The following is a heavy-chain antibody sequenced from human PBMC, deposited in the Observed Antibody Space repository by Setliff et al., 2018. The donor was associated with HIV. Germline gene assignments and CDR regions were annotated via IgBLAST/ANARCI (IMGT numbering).Heavy chain of an antibody. CDR3: ARVVPREVAPGGFDI. CDR2: VYYSGST. Sequence: SETLSLTCAVSGYSVSSGYYWGWIRQPPGKGLEWIASVYYSGSTYYAPSLKSRVTISVDTSKNQFSLKLTSVTAADTAVYFCARVVPREVAPGGFDIWGQGTMVTVSS. CDR1: GYSVSSGYY. J-gene: IGHJ3*02. V-gene: IGHV4-38-2*01. D-gene: IGHD5-12*01.